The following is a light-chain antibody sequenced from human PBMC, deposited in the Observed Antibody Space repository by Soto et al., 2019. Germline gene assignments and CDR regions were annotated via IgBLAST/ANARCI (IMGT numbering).Light chain of an antibody. CDR2: DVS. Sequence: QSVLTQPASVSGSPGQSITISCTGTSSDVGGYNYVSWYQQHPGKAPKLMIYDVSNRPSGASNRFSGSKSGNTASLTISGLQAEDEADYYCSSYTSSSTLVFRTGTKVTVL. CDR3: SSYTSSSTLV. CDR1: SSDVGGYNY. V-gene: IGLV2-14*01. J-gene: IGLJ1*01.